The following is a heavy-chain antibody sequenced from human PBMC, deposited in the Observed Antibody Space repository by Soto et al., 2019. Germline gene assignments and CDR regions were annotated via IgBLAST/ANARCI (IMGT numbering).Heavy chain of an antibody. CDR3: AKVRPLRDCTSTSCLGAFDI. Sequence: EEQLLESGGGLVRPGGSLRLSCAASAFTFRSYAMSWVRQAPGKALEWVSAITARADTTYYADSVKGRFTISRDNSKNTLYLRMNSLRAEDTAVYYCAKVRPLRDCTSTSCLGAFDIWGQGTMVTVS. D-gene: IGHD2-2*01. J-gene: IGHJ3*02. CDR1: AFTFRSYA. V-gene: IGHV3-23*01. CDR2: ITARADTT.